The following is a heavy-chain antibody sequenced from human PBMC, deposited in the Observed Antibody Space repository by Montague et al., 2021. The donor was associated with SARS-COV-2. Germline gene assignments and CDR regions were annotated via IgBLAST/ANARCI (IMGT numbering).Heavy chain of an antibody. CDR3: ARTSSGSRYFYGVDV. V-gene: IGHV4-59*01. D-gene: IGHD5-12*01. J-gene: IGHJ6*02. Sequence: KPPLKSRVIISLDTSKSQFSLRLSSVTAADTAIYYCARTSSGSRYFYGVDVWGQGTTVTVSS.